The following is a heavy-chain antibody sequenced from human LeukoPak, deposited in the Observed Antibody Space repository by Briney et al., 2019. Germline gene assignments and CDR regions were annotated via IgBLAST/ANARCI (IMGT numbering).Heavy chain of an antibody. CDR1: GGSFSGYY. Sequence: SETLSLTCAVYGGSFSGYYWSWIRQPPGKGLEWIGEINHSGSTNYNPSLKSRVTISVDTSKNQFSLKLSSVTAADTAVYYCARGVASSGYPFDYWGQGTLVTVSS. J-gene: IGHJ4*02. CDR2: INHSGST. D-gene: IGHD3-22*01. V-gene: IGHV4-34*01. CDR3: ARGVASSGYPFDY.